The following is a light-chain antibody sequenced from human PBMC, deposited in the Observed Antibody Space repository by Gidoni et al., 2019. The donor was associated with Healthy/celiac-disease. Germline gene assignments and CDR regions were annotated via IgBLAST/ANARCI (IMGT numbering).Light chain of an antibody. J-gene: IGLJ1*01. CDR1: SSDVGKYNL. V-gene: IGLV2-23*01. CDR2: EGS. CDR3: CSYAGSSTYV. Sequence: QSALTQPASVSGSPGQSITISCTGTSSDVGKYNLVPWYQQHPGKAPKLMIYEGSKRPSGVSDRFSGSKSGNTASLTISGIQAEDEADYYCCSYAGSSTYVFGTGTKVTVL.